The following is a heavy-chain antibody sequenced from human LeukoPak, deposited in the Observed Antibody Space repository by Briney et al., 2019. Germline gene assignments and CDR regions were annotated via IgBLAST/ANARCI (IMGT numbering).Heavy chain of an antibody. CDR3: ARGPLNVDTAMDH. J-gene: IGHJ4*02. CDR1: GFTLSSYS. V-gene: IGHV3-21*01. D-gene: IGHD5-18*01. Sequence: PGGSLRLSCAAFGFTLSSYSMNWVRQAPGKGLEWVPSISSSSSYIYYADSVKGRFTISRDNAKNSLYLQMNSLRAEDTAIYYCARGPLNVDTAMDHWGRGTLVTVSS. CDR2: ISSSSSYI.